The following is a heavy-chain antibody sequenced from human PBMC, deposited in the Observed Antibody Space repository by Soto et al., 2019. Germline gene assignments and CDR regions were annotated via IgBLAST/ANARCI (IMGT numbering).Heavy chain of an antibody. D-gene: IGHD4-4*01. CDR2: IWYDGSNK. Sequence: QVQLVESGGGLVQPGSSLRLSCAASGFTFSSYGMHWVRQAPGKGLEGVAVIWYDGSNKYYADSVKGRFTISRDNSKNTLYLQMNSLRAEDTAVYYCARDRARTTVYFDYWGQGTLVTVSS. V-gene: IGHV3-33*01. CDR1: GFTFSSYG. J-gene: IGHJ4*02. CDR3: ARDRARTTVYFDY.